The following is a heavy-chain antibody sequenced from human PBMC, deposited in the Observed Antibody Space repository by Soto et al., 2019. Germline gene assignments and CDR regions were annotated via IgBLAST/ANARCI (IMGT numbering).Heavy chain of an antibody. Sequence: GGSLRLSCAASGFTFRSYPMTWVRQAPGKGLEWVSLIRSSGANTYYADSVKGRFTISRDNSKEMLYLQMSSLKAEDTAVYFCAINAEGHDAPFDFWGQGTLVTVSS. CDR2: IRSSGANT. CDR1: GFTFRSYP. D-gene: IGHD2-2*01. J-gene: IGHJ4*02. V-gene: IGHV3-23*01. CDR3: AINAEGHDAPFDF.